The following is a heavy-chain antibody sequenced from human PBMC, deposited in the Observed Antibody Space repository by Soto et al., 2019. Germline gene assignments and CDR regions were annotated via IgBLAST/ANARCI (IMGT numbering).Heavy chain of an antibody. Sequence: SLRLSCAASXFSFSLFWMSWVRQTPGKGLEWVANINEDGSGKFFADSVKGRFTISRDNAKNSLSLQMNSLTADDTAVYYCARTGWLQSSYYFDYWGQGTLVTVSS. J-gene: IGHJ4*02. D-gene: IGHD3-16*01. V-gene: IGHV3-7*03. CDR2: INEDGSGK. CDR1: XFSFSLFW. CDR3: ARTGWLQSSYYFDY.